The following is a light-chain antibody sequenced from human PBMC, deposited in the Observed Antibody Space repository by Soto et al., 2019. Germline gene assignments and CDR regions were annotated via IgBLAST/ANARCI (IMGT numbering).Light chain of an antibody. V-gene: IGKV3-15*01. CDR3: QQYNNWPPWT. Sequence: EIVMTQSPATLSVSTGERATLACRASQSVSSNLAWYQQKPGQAPRLLIYGASTRATGIPARFSGSGSGTEFTLTISILQSEDFAVYYCQQYNNWPPWTFGQGTKVEIK. CDR1: QSVSSN. J-gene: IGKJ1*01. CDR2: GAS.